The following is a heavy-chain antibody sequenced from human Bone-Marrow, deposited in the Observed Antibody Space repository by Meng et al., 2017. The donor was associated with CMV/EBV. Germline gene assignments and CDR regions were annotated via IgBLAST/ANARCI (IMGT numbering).Heavy chain of an antibody. CDR2: ISSSSSYI. Sequence: GESLKISCAASGFTFSSYSMNWVRQAPGKGLEWVSSISSSSSYIYYADSVKGRFTISRDNAKNSLYLQMNSLRAEDTAVYYCARDPSSHFWSVYCLDYWGQGTLVTVSS. CDR1: GFTFSSYS. J-gene: IGHJ4*02. V-gene: IGHV3-21*01. D-gene: IGHD3-3*02. CDR3: ARDPSSHFWSVYCLDY.